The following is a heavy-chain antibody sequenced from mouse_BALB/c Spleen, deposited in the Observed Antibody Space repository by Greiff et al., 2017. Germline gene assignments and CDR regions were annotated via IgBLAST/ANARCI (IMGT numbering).Heavy chain of an antibody. CDR3: AREGGEGFDY. CDR1: GFTFSSFG. J-gene: IGHJ2*01. V-gene: IGHV5-17*02. CDR2: ISSGSSTI. Sequence: EVKLMESGGGLVQPGGSRKLSCAASGFTFSSFGMHWVRQAPEKGLEWVAYISSGSSTIYYADTVKGRFTISRDNPKNTLFLQMTSLRSEDTAMYYCAREGGEGFDYWGQGTTLTVSS.